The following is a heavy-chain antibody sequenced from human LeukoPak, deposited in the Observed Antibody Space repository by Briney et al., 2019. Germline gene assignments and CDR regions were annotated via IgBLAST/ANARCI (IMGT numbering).Heavy chain of an antibody. CDR3: AKDLGDIVVVPAAIPYGAFDI. CDR2: IRYDGSNK. D-gene: IGHD2-2*01. Sequence: GGSLRLSCAASGFTFSSYGMHWVRQAPGKGLEWVAFIRYDGSNKYYADSVKGRFTISRDNSKNTLYLQMNSLRAEDTAVYYCAKDLGDIVVVPAAIPYGAFDIWGQGTTVTVSS. V-gene: IGHV3-30*02. J-gene: IGHJ3*02. CDR1: GFTFSSYG.